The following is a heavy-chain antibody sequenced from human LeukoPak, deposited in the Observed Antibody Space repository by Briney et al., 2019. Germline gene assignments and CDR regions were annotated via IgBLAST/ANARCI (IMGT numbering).Heavy chain of an antibody. J-gene: IGHJ5*02. CDR3: ARDLRGFDP. CDR1: GDSITNSY. Sequence: SETLSLTCTVSGDSITNSYWNWIRQPPGRGLEWIGRISYGGSTNYNPSLKSRVTMSVDTSKNQFSLKLSSVTAADTAVYYCARDLRGFDPWGQGTLVTVSS. V-gene: IGHV4-59*12. CDR2: ISYGGST.